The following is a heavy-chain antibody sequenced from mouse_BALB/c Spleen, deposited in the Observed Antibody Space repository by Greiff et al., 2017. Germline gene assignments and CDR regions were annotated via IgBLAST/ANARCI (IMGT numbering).Heavy chain of an antibody. Sequence: EVKLVESGGGLVQPGGSLKLSCAASGFTFSSYGMSWVRQTPDKRLELVATINSNGGSTYYPDSVKGRFTISRDNAKNTLYLQMSSLKSEDTAMYYCARNWDGFAYWGQGTLVTVSA. CDR3: ARNWDGFAY. CDR2: INSNGGST. CDR1: GFTFSSYG. V-gene: IGHV5-6-3*01. J-gene: IGHJ3*01. D-gene: IGHD4-1*01.